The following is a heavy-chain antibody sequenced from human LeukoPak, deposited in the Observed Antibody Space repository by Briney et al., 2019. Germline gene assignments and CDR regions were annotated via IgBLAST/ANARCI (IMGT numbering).Heavy chain of an antibody. J-gene: IGHJ3*02. CDR2: IYYSGST. CDR3: ARVPLGYYDSSGPRGGDI. CDR1: GGSISSYY. V-gene: IGHV4-59*06. Sequence: SETLSLTCTVSGGSISSYYWSWLRQHPGKGLEWIGYIYYSGSTYYNPSLKSRVTISVDTSKNQFSLKLSSVTAADTAVYYCARVPLGYYDSSGPRGGDIWGQGTMVTVSS. D-gene: IGHD3-22*01.